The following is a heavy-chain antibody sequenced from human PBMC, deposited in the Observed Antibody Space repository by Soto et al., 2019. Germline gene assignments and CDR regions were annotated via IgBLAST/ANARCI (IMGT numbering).Heavy chain of an antibody. J-gene: IGHJ4*02. CDR1: GFTFSNYG. CDR2: ISYDGNVA. V-gene: IGHV3-30*18. CDR3: AKEGPITNWYFDY. D-gene: IGHD1-1*01. Sequence: QVQLVESEGGVVQPGRSLRLSCTASGFTFSNYGMHWVRQAPGKGLEWVTVISYDGNVAYYADSVKDRFTSSRDNSKNTLYLRTEDTAVYYCAKEGPITNWYFDYWGQGTLVTVSS.